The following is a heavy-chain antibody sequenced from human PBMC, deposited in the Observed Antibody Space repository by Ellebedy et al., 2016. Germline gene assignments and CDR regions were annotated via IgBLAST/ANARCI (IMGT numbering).Heavy chain of an antibody. V-gene: IGHV1-69*13. CDR3: ARVGGYNGVMHYDY. J-gene: IGHJ4*02. CDR2: IIPIFGTA. CDR1: GGTFSSYA. D-gene: IGHD1-1*01. Sequence: SVKVSCXASGGTFSSYAISWVRQAPGQGLEWMGGIIPIFGTANYAQKFQGRVTITADESTSTAYMELSSLRSEDTAVYYCARVGGYNGVMHYDYWGQGTLVTVSS.